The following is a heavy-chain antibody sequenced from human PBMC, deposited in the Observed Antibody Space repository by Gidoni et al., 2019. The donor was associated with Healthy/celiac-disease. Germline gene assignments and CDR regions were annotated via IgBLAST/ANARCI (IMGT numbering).Heavy chain of an antibody. Sequence: QVQLVESGGGVVQPGRSLRLSCAASGFTFSSYGMHWVRQAPGKGLEWVSVIWYDGINKYYADSVKGRFTISRDNSKNTLYLQMNSLRAEDTAVYYCARDSGTYGMDVWGQGTTVTVSS. J-gene: IGHJ6*02. D-gene: IGHD1-26*01. CDR3: ARDSGTYGMDV. CDR2: IWYDGINK. V-gene: IGHV3-33*01. CDR1: GFTFSSYG.